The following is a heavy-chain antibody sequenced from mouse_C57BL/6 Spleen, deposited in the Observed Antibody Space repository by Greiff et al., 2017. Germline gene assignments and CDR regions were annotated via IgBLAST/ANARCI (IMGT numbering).Heavy chain of an antibody. J-gene: IGHJ2*01. CDR2: ISYDGSN. D-gene: IGHD2-2*01. V-gene: IGHV3-6*01. CDR1: GYSITSGYY. Sequence: EVQLQQSGPGLVKPSQSLSLTCSVTGYSITSGYYWNWIRQFPGNKLEWMGYISYDGSNNYNPSLKNRISITRDTSKNQFFLKLNSVTTEDTATYYCAREEGMVTTEPYYFDYWGQGTTLTVSS. CDR3: AREEGMVTTEPYYFDY.